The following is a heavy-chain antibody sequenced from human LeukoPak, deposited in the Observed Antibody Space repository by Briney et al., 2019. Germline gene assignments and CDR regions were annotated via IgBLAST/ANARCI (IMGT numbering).Heavy chain of an antibody. CDR2: IYYSGST. CDR1: GCSISSSSYY. J-gene: IGHJ5*02. D-gene: IGHD1-26*01. CDR3: ATTNSLGGWFAP. Sequence: AETLSLTCTVSGCSISSSSYYWGWIRQPPGKGREWIGSIYYSGSTYYNSSMKSRVTISVDTSNNQFSLKMSSVTDANTAVYYCATTNSLGGWFAPWGQGTLVTVYS. V-gene: IGHV4-39*01.